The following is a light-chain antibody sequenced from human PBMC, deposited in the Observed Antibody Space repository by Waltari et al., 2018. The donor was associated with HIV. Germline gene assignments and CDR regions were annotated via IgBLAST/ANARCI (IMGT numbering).Light chain of an antibody. Sequence: QSALTQPASVSGSPGQSITLSCTGTRSAVGGYNYVSWYQQHPGKAPQLLIYDVSKRPSGVSNRFSGSKSGNTASLTISGLQAEDEADYYCCSYAGSSTLVFGGGTKLTVL. CDR1: RSAVGGYNY. CDR3: CSYAGSSTLV. J-gene: IGLJ3*02. CDR2: DVS. V-gene: IGLV2-23*02.